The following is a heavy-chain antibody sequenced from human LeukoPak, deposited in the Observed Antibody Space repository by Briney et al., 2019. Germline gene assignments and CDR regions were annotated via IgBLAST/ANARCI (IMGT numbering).Heavy chain of an antibody. CDR3: ATVYYYDSSGYHQFDY. CDR2: FDPEDGET. J-gene: IGHJ4*02. V-gene: IGHV1-24*01. Sequence: ASVKVSCKVSGYTLTELSMHWVRQAPGKGLEWMGGFDPEDGETIYAQKFQGRVTMTEDTSTDTAYMELRSLRSEDTAVYYCATVYYYDSSGYHQFDYWGQGTLVTVSS. D-gene: IGHD3-22*01. CDR1: GYTLTELS.